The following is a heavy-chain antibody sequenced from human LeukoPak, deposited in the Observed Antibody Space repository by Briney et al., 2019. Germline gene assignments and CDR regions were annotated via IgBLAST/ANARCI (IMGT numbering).Heavy chain of an antibody. CDR1: GYTFTDSY. V-gene: IGHV1-2*02. Sequence: GASVKVSCKASGYTFTDSYMHWVRQAPGQGLEWMGWINPKTGGTNYAQRFQGRVTMTRDTSIRTAYMELNSLRSDDTAVYYCARDGRLTIFVRGIITEGSPPKNWGQGTLVTGSS. CDR3: ARDGRLTIFVRGIITEGSPPKN. CDR2: INPKTGGT. J-gene: IGHJ4*02. D-gene: IGHD3-10*01.